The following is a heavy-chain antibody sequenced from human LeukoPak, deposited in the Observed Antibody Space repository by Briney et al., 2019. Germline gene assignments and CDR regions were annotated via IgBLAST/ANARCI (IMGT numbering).Heavy chain of an antibody. CDR2: IYYSGST. Sequence: KPSETLSLTCTVSGGSISSYYWRWIRQPPGKGLEWIGYIYYSGSTNYNPSLKSRVTISVDTSKNQFSLKLSSVTAADTAVYYCARHRYYYDGSGYYYQPWGQGTLVTVSS. CDR1: GGSISSYY. CDR3: ARHRYYYDGSGYYYQP. J-gene: IGHJ5*02. D-gene: IGHD3-22*01. V-gene: IGHV4-59*01.